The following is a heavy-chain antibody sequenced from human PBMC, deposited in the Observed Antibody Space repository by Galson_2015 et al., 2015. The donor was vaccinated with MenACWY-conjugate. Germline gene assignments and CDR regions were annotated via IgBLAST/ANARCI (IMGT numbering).Heavy chain of an antibody. CDR3: ARHTYYYDSSGYYTFNY. V-gene: IGHV1-18*01. CDR1: GYTFSSYG. J-gene: IGHJ4*02. D-gene: IGHD3-22*01. CDR2: ISGYNANT. Sequence: SVKVSCKASGYTFSSYGISWVRQAPGQGLEWMGWISGYNANTKYAQKLQGRVTMTTDTSATTAYMEMRGLRSDDTAVYYCARHTYYYDSSGYYTFNYWAREPRSPSPQ.